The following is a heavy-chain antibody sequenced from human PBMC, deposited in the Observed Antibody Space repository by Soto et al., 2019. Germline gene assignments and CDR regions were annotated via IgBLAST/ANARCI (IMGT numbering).Heavy chain of an antibody. CDR1: GFTFNTYS. CDR3: ASVDVWLILDY. V-gene: IGHV3-21*06. D-gene: IGHD6-19*01. Sequence: EVQLVESGGGPVKPGGSLRLSCAASGFTFNTYSMNWVRQAPGKGLGWVAFITRSSPYIYYADSVRGRFTLSRDNAKNSFHPQMNRISAEGTVIYCGASVDVWLILDYCGQGTLVTVSS. J-gene: IGHJ4*02. CDR2: ITRSSPYI.